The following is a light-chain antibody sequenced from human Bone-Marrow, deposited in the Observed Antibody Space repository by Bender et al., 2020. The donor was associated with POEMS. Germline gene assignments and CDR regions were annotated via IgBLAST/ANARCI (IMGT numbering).Light chain of an antibody. J-gene: IGLJ3*02. CDR1: SSNIGNHG. CDR3: SAWEDSMSRWV. Sequence: QSVVTQPPSLSEAPRQRVTISCSGSSSNIGNHGVNWYQQLPGEGPKLLIYYDDLLTPGVSDRFSASKSGTADSLAISKLQTEDEALYYCSAWEDSMSRWVFGGGTKLTVL. CDR2: YDD. V-gene: IGLV1-36*01.